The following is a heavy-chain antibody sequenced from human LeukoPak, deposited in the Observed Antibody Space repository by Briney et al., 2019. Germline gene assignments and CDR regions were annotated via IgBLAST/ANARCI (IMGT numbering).Heavy chain of an antibody. J-gene: IGHJ3*02. D-gene: IGHD1-26*01. Sequence: ASVKVSCKVSGYTLTELSMHWVRQAPGKGLEWMGGFDPEDGETIYAQKFRGRVTMTEDTSTDTAYMELSSLRSEDTAVYYCATPSSGSYGLRAFDIWGQGTMVTVSS. V-gene: IGHV1-24*01. CDR2: FDPEDGET. CDR1: GYTLTELS. CDR3: ATPSSGSYGLRAFDI.